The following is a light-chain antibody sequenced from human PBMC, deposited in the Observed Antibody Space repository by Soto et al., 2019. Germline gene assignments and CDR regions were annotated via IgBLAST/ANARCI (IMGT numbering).Light chain of an antibody. V-gene: IGKV1-6*01. CDR2: AAS. J-gene: IGKJ4*01. Sequence: AIQMTQSPSSLSASVGDRVTITCRASQGIRNDLGWYQQKPGKAPKLLIYAASTLQSGVPSRFSVSGSGTDFTLTIRSLQPEDFATYYCLQDDNYPLTFGGGTKVEIK. CDR3: LQDDNYPLT. CDR1: QGIRND.